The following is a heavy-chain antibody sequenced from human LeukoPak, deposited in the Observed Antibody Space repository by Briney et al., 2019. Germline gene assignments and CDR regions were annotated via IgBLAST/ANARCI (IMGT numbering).Heavy chain of an antibody. V-gene: IGHV3-21*01. CDR3: ARDIRSSGPFLGSRYFDY. CDR1: GFTFSSYS. D-gene: IGHD6-19*01. J-gene: IGHJ4*02. CDR2: ISSSSSYI. Sequence: GGSLRLSCAASGFTFSSYSMNWVRQAPGKGLEWVSSISSSSSYIYYADSVKGRFTISRDNAKNSLYLQMNSLRAEDTAVYYCARDIRSSGPFLGSRYFDYWGQGTLVTVSS.